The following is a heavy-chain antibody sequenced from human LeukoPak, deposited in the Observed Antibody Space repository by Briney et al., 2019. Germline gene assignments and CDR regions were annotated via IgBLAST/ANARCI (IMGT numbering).Heavy chain of an antibody. CDR2: IYSGGST. Sequence: PGGSLRLSCAAPGFTFSSYWMSWVRQASGKGLEWVSVIYSGGSTYYADSVKGRFTISRDNSKNTLYLQMNSLRAEDTAEYYCARGVTGYSSSGDAFDIWGQGTMVTVSS. J-gene: IGHJ3*02. V-gene: IGHV3-53*01. CDR3: ARGVTGYSSSGDAFDI. D-gene: IGHD1-14*01. CDR1: GFTFSSYW.